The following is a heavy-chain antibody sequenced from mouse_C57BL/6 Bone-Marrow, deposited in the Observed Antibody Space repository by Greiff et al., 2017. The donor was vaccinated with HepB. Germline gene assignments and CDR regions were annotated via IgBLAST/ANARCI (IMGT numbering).Heavy chain of an antibody. CDR3: ARDYGSKPWFAY. J-gene: IGHJ3*01. CDR2: ISNGGGST. V-gene: IGHV5-12*01. D-gene: IGHD1-1*01. CDR1: GFTFSDYY. Sequence: EVQRVESGGGLVQPGGSLKLSCAASGFTFSDYYMYWVRQTPEKRLEWVAYISNGGGSTYYPDTVKGRFTISRDNAKNTLYLQMSRLKSEDTAMYYCARDYGSKPWFAYWGQGTLVTVSA.